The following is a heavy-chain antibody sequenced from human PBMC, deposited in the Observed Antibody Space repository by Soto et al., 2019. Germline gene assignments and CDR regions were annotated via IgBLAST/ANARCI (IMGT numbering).Heavy chain of an antibody. V-gene: IGHV3-43D*03. Sequence: GGSLRLSCAASGFTFDDYAMHWVRQAPGKGLEWVSLISWDGGSTYYADSVKGRFTISRDNSKNSLYLQMNSLRAEDTALYYCAKDIGRAVAGTTLYYYYGMDVWGQGTTVTVSS. CDR1: GFTFDDYA. J-gene: IGHJ6*02. D-gene: IGHD6-19*01. CDR2: ISWDGGST. CDR3: AKDIGRAVAGTTLYYYYGMDV.